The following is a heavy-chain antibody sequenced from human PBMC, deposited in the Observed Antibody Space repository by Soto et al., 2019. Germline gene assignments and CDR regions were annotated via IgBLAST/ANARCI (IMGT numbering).Heavy chain of an antibody. J-gene: IGHJ6*03. D-gene: IGHD2-2*02. CDR1: GFTFSSYW. CDR2: IKQDGSEK. CDR3: ARDHCSSTSCYRSYYYYYYMDV. Sequence: GGSLRLSCAASGFTFSSYWMSWVRQAPGKGLEWVANIKQDGSEKYYVDSVKGRFTISRDNAKNSLYLQMNSLRAEDTAVYYCARDHCSSTSCYRSYYYYYYMDVWGKGTTVTVSS. V-gene: IGHV3-7*01.